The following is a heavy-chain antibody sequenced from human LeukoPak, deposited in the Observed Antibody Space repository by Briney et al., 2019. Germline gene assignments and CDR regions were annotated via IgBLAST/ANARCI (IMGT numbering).Heavy chain of an antibody. CDR1: GYTFTGYY. V-gene: IGHV1-2*02. CDR2: ISPNSGGT. Sequence: ASVKVSCKASGYTFTGYYIHWVRQAPGQGFEWMGWISPNSGGTSYAQNFQGRVTLTRDTSISTAYMEVSRLTYDDTAVYYCTRIRAAGSAIDVWGQGTTVTVSS. D-gene: IGHD3-3*02. J-gene: IGHJ6*02. CDR3: TRIRAAGSAIDV.